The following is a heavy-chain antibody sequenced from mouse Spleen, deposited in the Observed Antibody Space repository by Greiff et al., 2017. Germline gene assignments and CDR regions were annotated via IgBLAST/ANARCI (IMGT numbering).Heavy chain of an antibody. CDR3: TKSLITTFAY. D-gene: IGHD1-2*01. CDR2: IYPGNNDT. Sequence: VQLKESGTVLARPGASVKMSCKTSGNMFTNCWMHWIKQRPGQGLEWIGSIYPGNNDTTYNQKFKGKAKLTAVTSASIAYMELSSLTNEDSAVYYCTKSLITTFAYWGQGTLVTVSA. CDR1: GNMFTNCW. J-gene: IGHJ3*01. V-gene: IGHV1-5*01.